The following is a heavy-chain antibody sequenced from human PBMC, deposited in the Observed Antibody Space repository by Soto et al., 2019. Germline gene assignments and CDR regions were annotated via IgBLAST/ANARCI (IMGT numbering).Heavy chain of an antibody. J-gene: IGHJ3*02. CDR1: GFTFDDYA. D-gene: IGHD6-19*01. V-gene: IGHV3-9*01. CDR2: ISWNSGSI. CDR3: AKDSGSGWYFDAFDI. Sequence: EVQLVESGGGLVQPGRSLRLSCAASGFTFDDYAMHWVRQAPGKGLEWVSGISWNSGSIGYADSVKGRFTISRDNAKNSLYLQMNSLRAEDTALYYCAKDSGSGWYFDAFDIWGQGTMVTVSS.